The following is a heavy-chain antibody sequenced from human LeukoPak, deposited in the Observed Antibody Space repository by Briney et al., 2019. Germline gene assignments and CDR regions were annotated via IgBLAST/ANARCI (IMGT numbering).Heavy chain of an antibody. CDR2: IIPILGIA. Sequence: GASVTVSCKASGCTFSSYAISWVRQAPGQGLEWMGMIIPILGIANCAQKFQGRVTITADKSTSTSYMELSSLRSEDTAVYYCANSPKRGSGTRAFYYYGMDVWGQGTTVTVSS. V-gene: IGHV1-69*04. D-gene: IGHD3-10*01. J-gene: IGHJ6*02. CDR1: GCTFSSYA. CDR3: ANSPKRGSGTRAFYYYGMDV.